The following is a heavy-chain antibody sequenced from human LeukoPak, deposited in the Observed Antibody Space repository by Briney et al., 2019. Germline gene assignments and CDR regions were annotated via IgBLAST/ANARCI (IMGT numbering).Heavy chain of an antibody. CDR2: INHSGST. D-gene: IGHD7-27*01. CDR1: GGSFSGYY. CDR3: ARGGNWGSAFDI. Sequence: PSETLSLTCAVYGGSFSGYYWSWIRQPPGKGLEWIGEINHSGSTNYNPSLKSRVTISVDTSKNQFSLKLSSVTAADTAVYYCARGGNWGSAFDIWGQGTMVTASS. J-gene: IGHJ3*02. V-gene: IGHV4-34*01.